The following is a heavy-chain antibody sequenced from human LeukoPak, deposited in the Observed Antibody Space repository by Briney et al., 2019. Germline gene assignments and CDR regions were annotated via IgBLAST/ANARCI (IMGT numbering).Heavy chain of an antibody. CDR2: TYYRSKWYN. CDR1: GDSVSSNSAA. J-gene: IGHJ4*02. V-gene: IGHV6-1*01. CDR3: ARALASYDSSGYLFDY. Sequence: SQTLSLTCAISGDSVSSNSAAWNWIRQSPSRGLEWLGRTYYRSKWYNDYAVSVKSRITINPDTSKNQFSLQLNSVTPKDTAVYYCARALASYDSSGYLFDYWGQGTLVTVSS. D-gene: IGHD3-22*01.